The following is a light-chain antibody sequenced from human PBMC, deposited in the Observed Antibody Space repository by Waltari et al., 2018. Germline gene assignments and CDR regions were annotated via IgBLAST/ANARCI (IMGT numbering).Light chain of an antibody. J-gene: IGKJ2*01. CDR1: QSISRN. CDR3: QQYNNWRT. Sequence: EILMTQSPATPSVSPGERATLSCRASQSISRNLAWYQQKPGQAPRLLIYGASTRAPGIPARFSGSGSGTEFTLTISSLQSEDFAVYYCQQYNNWRTFGQGTKLEI. CDR2: GAS. V-gene: IGKV3-15*01.